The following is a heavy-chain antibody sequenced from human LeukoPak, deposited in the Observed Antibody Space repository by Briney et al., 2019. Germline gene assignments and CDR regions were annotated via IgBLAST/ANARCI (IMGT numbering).Heavy chain of an antibody. D-gene: IGHD5-18*01. CDR1: IPTFNADV. V-gene: IGHV3-23*01. Sequence: GGSLRLSCAASIPTFNADVMGWVRQAPGKGLECISAISGSGGRTYYADSVKGRFAISRDNSRNTLYLQMNSLRLEDTAIYYCARVSGRIQIWPQPFGDGMDVWGQGTTVTVSS. CDR2: ISGSGGRT. CDR3: ARVSGRIQIWPQPFGDGMDV. J-gene: IGHJ6*02.